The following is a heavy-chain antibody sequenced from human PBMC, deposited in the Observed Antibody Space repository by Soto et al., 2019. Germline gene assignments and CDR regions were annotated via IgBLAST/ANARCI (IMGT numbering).Heavy chain of an antibody. CDR2: NNNYGSTT. Sequence: EVQLVESGGGLVQPGGSLRLSCAASGFTFSSYWMHWVRQAPGKGLVWVSRNNNYGSTTNYADSVKGRFTISRDNAKNTLYLQMNSLRAEDTAVYYCAEAGVESSGAFDIWGQGTMVTVSS. J-gene: IGHJ3*02. D-gene: IGHD6-6*01. CDR3: AEAGVESSGAFDI. V-gene: IGHV3-74*01. CDR1: GFTFSSYW.